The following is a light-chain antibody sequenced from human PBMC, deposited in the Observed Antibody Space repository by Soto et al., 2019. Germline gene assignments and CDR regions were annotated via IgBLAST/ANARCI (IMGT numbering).Light chain of an antibody. CDR2: EVS. CDR3: SSYAGIFYV. CDR1: SSDVGGYNY. J-gene: IGLJ1*01. V-gene: IGLV2-8*01. Sequence: QSVLTQPPSASGSPGQSVTISCTGNSSDVGGYNYASWYQQHPVKAPKLMIYEVSKRPSGVPDRFSGSKSGNTASLTVSGFQAEDEADYYCSSYAGIFYVFGTGTKVTVL.